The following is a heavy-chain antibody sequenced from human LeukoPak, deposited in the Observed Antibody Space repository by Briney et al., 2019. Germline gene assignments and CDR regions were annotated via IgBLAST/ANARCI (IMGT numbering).Heavy chain of an antibody. J-gene: IGHJ3*02. Sequence: GGSLRLSCAASGFTFSSYSMNWVRQAPGKGLEWVSYISNSGSTIYYADSVKGRFTISRDNAKNSLYLQMNSLRAEDTAVYYCARDFLGYGGRAGKDTFDIWGQGTMVTVSS. CDR3: ARDFLGYGGRAGKDTFDI. V-gene: IGHV3-48*04. D-gene: IGHD4-23*01. CDR2: ISNSGSTI. CDR1: GFTFSSYS.